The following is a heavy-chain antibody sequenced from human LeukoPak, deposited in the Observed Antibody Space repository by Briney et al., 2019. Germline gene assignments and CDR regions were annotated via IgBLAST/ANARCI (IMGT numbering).Heavy chain of an antibody. V-gene: IGHV3-23*01. J-gene: IGHJ3*02. D-gene: IGHD1-26*01. Sequence: GGSLRLPCAASGFTFSSYAMSWVRQAPGKGLEWVSAISGSGGSTYYADSVKGRFTISRDNSKNTLYLQMNSLRAEDTAVYYCARARRVGATFDAFDIWGQGTMVTVSS. CDR3: ARARRVGATFDAFDI. CDR1: GFTFSSYA. CDR2: ISGSGGST.